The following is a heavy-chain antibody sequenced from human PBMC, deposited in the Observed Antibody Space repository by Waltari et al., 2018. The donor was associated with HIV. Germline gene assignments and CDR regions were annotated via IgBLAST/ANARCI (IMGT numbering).Heavy chain of an antibody. V-gene: IGHV1-8*01. CDR3: ARNDQLIRYFVY. J-gene: IGHJ4*02. D-gene: IGHD3-9*01. CDR1: GSTFTSYD. CDR2: MNPNSGNT. Sequence: QVQLLQSGAAVKKPGASVKLHCKASGSTFTSYDVNWVRQATGQGLEWMGWMNPNSGNTGYAQKFQGRISLTRNTSISTAYMELSSLTSEDTAVYYCARNDQLIRYFVYWGQGTLVTVSS.